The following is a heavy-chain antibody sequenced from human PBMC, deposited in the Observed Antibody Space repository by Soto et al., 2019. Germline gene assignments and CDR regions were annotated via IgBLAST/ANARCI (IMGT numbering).Heavy chain of an antibody. V-gene: IGHV4-4*02. J-gene: IGHJ4*02. CDR2: IYHSGST. D-gene: IGHD6-19*01. CDR1: GGSISSSNW. CDR3: ARIAVAGTRFDY. Sequence: QVQLQESGPGLVKPSGTLSLTCAVSGGSISSSNWWSWVRQPPGKGLEWIGEIYHSGSTNYNPSRKSRVTISGDKSKNQCSLQLSSVTAADTAVYSCARIAVAGTRFDYWGQGTLVTVSS.